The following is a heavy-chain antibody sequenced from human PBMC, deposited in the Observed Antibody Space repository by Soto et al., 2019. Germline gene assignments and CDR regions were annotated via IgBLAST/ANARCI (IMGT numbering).Heavy chain of an antibody. D-gene: IGHD3-22*01. CDR3: ARRPYDSSGYYFTGGWFDP. V-gene: IGHV4-34*01. J-gene: IGHJ5*02. CDR1: GGSFSGYY. Sequence: QVQLQQWGAGLLKPSETLSLTCAVYGGSFSGYYWSWIRQPPGKGLEWIGEINHSGSTNYNPSLKSRVTISVDTSKNQFSLKLSSVTAADTAVYYCARRPYDSSGYYFTGGWFDPWGQGTLVTVSS. CDR2: INHSGST.